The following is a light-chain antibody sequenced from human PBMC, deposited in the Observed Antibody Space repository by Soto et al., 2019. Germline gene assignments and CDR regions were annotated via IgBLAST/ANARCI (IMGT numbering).Light chain of an antibody. J-gene: IGKJ5*01. CDR3: QQRSNWPPIT. V-gene: IGKV3-11*01. CDR2: DAS. Sequence: ENLLTQSPGTLSLSPGEGATLSCRASRGVSANYLAWYQQKPGQAPTLLIYDASNRATGIPARFSGSGSGTDFTLTISSLEPEDFAVYYCQQRSNWPPITFGQGTRLEIK. CDR1: RGVSANY.